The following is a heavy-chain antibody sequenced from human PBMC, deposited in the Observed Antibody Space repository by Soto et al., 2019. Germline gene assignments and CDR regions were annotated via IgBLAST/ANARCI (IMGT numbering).Heavy chain of an antibody. CDR3: ARDVYYDSSGYFDY. CDR1: GFTFSSYG. CDR2: IWYDGSNK. Sequence: PGGSLRLSCAASGFTFSSYGMHWVRQAPGKGLEWVAVIWYDGSNKYYADSVKGRFTISRDNSKNTLYLQMNSLRAEDTAVYYCARDVYYDSSGYFDYWGQGTLVTVSS. J-gene: IGHJ4*02. D-gene: IGHD3-22*01. V-gene: IGHV3-33*01.